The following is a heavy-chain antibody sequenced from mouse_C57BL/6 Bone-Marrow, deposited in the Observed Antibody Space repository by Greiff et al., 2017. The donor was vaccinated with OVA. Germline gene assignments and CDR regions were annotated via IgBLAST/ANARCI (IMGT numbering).Heavy chain of an antibody. D-gene: IGHD2-5*01. J-gene: IGHJ3*01. CDR1: GYAFSNYW. V-gene: IGHV1-80*01. CDR2: IYPGDGDT. CDR3: ARSYSNYVWFAY. Sequence: VQLQQSGAELVKPEASVKISCKASGYAFSNYWMNWVKQRPGKGLEWIGQIYPGDGDTNYNGKFKGKATLTADKSSSTAYMQLSSLTSEDSAVYYCARSYSNYVWFAYWGQGTLVTVSA.